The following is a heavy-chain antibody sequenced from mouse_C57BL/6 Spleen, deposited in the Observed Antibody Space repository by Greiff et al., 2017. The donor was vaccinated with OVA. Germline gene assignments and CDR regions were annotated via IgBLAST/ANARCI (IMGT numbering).Heavy chain of an antibody. V-gene: IGHV1-15*01. J-gene: IGHJ1*03. CDR3: TPTVVAHWYFDV. D-gene: IGHD1-1*01. Sequence: QVQLQQSGAELVRPGASVTLSCKASGYTFTDYEMHWVKQTPVHGLEWIGAIDPETGGTAYNQKFKGKAILTADKSSSTAYMELRSLTSEDSAVYYVTPTVVAHWYFDVWGTGTTVTVSS. CDR1: GYTFTDYE. CDR2: IDPETGGT.